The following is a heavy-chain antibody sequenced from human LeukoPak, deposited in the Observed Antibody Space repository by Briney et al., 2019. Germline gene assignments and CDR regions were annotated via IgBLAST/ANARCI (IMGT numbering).Heavy chain of an antibody. D-gene: IGHD5-24*01. J-gene: IGHJ4*02. V-gene: IGHV3-23*01. CDR3: VKGSETSRPYYFDY. CDR1: GFSFSSYA. CDR2: ITGGGGDT. Sequence: PGGSLRLSCAASGFSFSSYAMSWVRQTPERGLEWVSAITGGGGDTFHADSVKGRFTISRDNSRNTLYLQMNSLRAEDTAVYHCVKGSETSRPYYFDYWGQGALVTASS.